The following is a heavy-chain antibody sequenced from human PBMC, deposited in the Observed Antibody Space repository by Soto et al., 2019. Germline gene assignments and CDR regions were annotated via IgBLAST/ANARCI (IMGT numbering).Heavy chain of an antibody. CDR3: AKEPELVMVADTPIHYSGMDA. V-gene: IGHV3-7*03. D-gene: IGHD2-15*01. Sequence: PGGSLRLSCAASGFTFSSFWMAWVRQAPGKGLEWVANINQDGSEKYYVDSMKGRFTISRDNAKNSLYLEMNSLRAEDTAVYYCAKEPELVMVADTPIHYSGMDAWGQGTTVTVSS. J-gene: IGHJ6*02. CDR2: INQDGSEK. CDR1: GFTFSSFW.